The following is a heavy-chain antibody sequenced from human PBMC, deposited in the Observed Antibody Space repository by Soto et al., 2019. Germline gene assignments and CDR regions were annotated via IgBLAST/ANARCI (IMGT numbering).Heavy chain of an antibody. CDR2: IYYNGNT. CDR3: ARGGASSRWLDP. V-gene: IGHV4-59*01. D-gene: IGHD3-10*01. Sequence: SETLSLPCTVSGGSISSYFWSWIRQSPGKGLEWIGYIYYNGNTNYNPSLASRVTISVGTSKNHFSLKLNSVTVADTAVYYCARGGASSRWLDPWGQGTLVTVSS. J-gene: IGHJ5*02. CDR1: GGSISSYF.